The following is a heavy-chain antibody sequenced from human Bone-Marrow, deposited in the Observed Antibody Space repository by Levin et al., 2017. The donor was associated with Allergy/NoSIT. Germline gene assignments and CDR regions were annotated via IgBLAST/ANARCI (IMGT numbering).Heavy chain of an antibody. CDR1: GFIFSGYT. CDR2: ISGSGDTS. D-gene: IGHD3-22*01. Sequence: GESLKISCAASGFIFSGYTMSWVRQAPGKGLEWVSAISGSGDTSFYADSVKGRFTISRDNSKGTLYMQMNSLRADDTALYYCARDQKDSSGDYWDYWGQGTLVSVSA. J-gene: IGHJ4*02. V-gene: IGHV3-23*01. CDR3: ARDQKDSSGDYWDY.